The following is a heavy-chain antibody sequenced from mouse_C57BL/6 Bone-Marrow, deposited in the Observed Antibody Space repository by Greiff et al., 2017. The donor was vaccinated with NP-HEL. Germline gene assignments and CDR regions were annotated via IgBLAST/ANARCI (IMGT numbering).Heavy chain of an antibody. D-gene: IGHD1-1*01. CDR3: ARPFYYGSSYWYFDV. CDR1: GYTFTSYT. Sequence: VHLVESGAELARPGASVKMSCKASGYTFTSYTMHWVKQRPGQGLEWIGYINPSSGYTKYNQKFKDKATLTADKSSSTAYMQLSSLTSEDSAVYYCARPFYYGSSYWYFDVWGTGTTVTVSS. CDR2: INPSSGYT. J-gene: IGHJ1*03. V-gene: IGHV1-4*01.